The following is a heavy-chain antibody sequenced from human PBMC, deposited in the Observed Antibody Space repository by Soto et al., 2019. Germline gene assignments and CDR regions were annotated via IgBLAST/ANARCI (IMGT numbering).Heavy chain of an antibody. V-gene: IGHV4-61*01. Sequence: QVQLQESGPGLVKPSETLSLTCTVSGGSVSRTSYYWSWIRQPPGKGLEWIGYISYRGSTTYSPPLKSRVTISVDTSKNQFSLRLSSVTAADTAVYYCASLYCTRTSCYVNPWGQGTLVTVSS. CDR2: ISYRGST. J-gene: IGHJ5*02. D-gene: IGHD2-2*01. CDR3: ASLYCTRTSCYVNP. CDR1: GGSVSRTSYY.